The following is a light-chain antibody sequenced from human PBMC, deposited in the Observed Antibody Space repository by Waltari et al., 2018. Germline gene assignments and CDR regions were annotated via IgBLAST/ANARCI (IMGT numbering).Light chain of an antibody. CDR3: KQYNSL. V-gene: IGKV1-5*03. Sequence: DIQLTQSPSTLSASVGDRVTITCRASQSISYWLAWYQQKPGKAPKLLIYLASRLQSGVPSRFSGSGSGTEFTLTISSLQPDDFATYYCKQYNSLFGQGTKVEIK. CDR2: LAS. CDR1: QSISYW. J-gene: IGKJ1*01.